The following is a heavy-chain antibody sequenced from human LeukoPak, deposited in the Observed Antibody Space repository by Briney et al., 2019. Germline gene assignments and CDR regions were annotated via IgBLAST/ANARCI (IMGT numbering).Heavy chain of an antibody. CDR3: ARGRDSSSSPLYYYYGMDV. Sequence: SETLPLTCAVYGGSFSGYYWSWIRQPPGKGLEWIGEINHSGSTNYNPSLKSRVTISVDTSKNQFSLKLSSVTAADTAVYYCARGRDSSSSPLYYYYGMDVWGQGTTVTVSS. CDR1: GGSFSGYY. CDR2: INHSGST. J-gene: IGHJ6*02. V-gene: IGHV4-34*01. D-gene: IGHD6-6*01.